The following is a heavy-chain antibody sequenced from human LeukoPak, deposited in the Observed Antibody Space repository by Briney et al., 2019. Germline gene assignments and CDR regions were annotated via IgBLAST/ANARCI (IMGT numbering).Heavy chain of an antibody. D-gene: IGHD2-8*01. CDR2: AYRGESAT. CDR1: GDPFTGYW. V-gene: IGHV5-51*01. J-gene: IGHJ5*02. Sequence: GGPRKIPWKSFGDPFTGYWMGWGRQVPGKGLDWMGMAYRGESATRYCPSFQGQVTISADKSISTAYLQWSSLKASDTAMYYCARHNGPGFDPWGQGTLVTVSS. CDR3: ARHNGPGFDP.